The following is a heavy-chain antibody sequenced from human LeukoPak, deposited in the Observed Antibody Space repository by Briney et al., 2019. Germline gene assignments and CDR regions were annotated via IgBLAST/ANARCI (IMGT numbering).Heavy chain of an antibody. CDR2: INSDGSST. D-gene: IGHD3-10*01. V-gene: IGHV3-74*01. CDR1: GFTFSSYW. J-gene: IGHJ6*02. CDR3: ARVLPGVYYYGMDV. Sequence: GGSLRLSCAASGFTFSSYWMHWVRQAPGKGLVWVSRINSDGSSTIYADPVKGRFTISRDNAKNTLYLQMNSLRAEDTALYYCARVLPGVYYYGMDVWGQGTTVTVSS.